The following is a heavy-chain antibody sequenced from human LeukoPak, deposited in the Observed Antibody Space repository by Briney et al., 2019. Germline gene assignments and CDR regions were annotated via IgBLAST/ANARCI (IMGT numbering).Heavy chain of an antibody. J-gene: IGHJ4*02. Sequence: PSETLSLTCAVYGGSFSGYYWSWIRQPPGKGLEWIGEINHSGSTNYNPSLKSRVTISVDTSKNQFSLKLSSVTAADTAVYYCARRGYRGHIWGSPLDYWGQGTLVTVSS. CDR2: INHSGST. CDR3: ARRGYRGHIWGSPLDY. CDR1: GGSFSGYY. D-gene: IGHD3-16*01. V-gene: IGHV4-34*01.